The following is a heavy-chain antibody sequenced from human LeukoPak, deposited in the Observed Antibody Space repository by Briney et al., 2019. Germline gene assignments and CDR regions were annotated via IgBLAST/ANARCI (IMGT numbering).Heavy chain of an antibody. J-gene: IGHJ4*02. D-gene: IGHD3-16*02. CDR3: AKDMEDYVWGSYRPYFDY. V-gene: IGHV3-30*04. CDR2: ISYDGSNK. CDR1: GFTFSSYA. Sequence: PGGSLRLSCAASGFTFSSYAMHWVRQAPGKGPEWVAVISYDGSNKYYADSVKGRFTISRDNSKNTLYLQMNSLRAEDTAVYYCAKDMEDYVWGSYRPYFDYWGQGTLVTVSS.